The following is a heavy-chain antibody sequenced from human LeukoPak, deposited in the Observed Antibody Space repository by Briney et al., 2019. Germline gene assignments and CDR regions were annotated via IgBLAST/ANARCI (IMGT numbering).Heavy chain of an antibody. J-gene: IGHJ6*02. V-gene: IGHV7-4-1*02. Sequence: ASVKVSCKASGYTFTSYAMNWVRQAPGQGLEWMGWINTNTGNPTYAQGFTGRFVFSLDTSVSTAYLQISSLKAEDTAVYYCASQAPSVAGTKYYYYYGMDVWGQGTTVTVSS. CDR1: GYTFTSYA. CDR3: ASQAPSVAGTKYYYYYGMDV. D-gene: IGHD6-19*01. CDR2: INTNTGNP.